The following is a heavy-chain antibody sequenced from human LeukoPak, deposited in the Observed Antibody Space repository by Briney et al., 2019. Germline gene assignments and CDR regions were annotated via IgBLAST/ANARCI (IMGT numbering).Heavy chain of an antibody. CDR2: ISAYDGNT. D-gene: IGHD5-18*01. CDR1: GYTFSSYG. CDR3: ARAVRGYSYAYLPY. Sequence: ASVKVSCKASGYTFSSYGISWVRQAPGQGLEWMGWISAYDGNTDYSQNLQGRVTMTTDTSTSTAYMELRSLRSDDTAVYYCARAVRGYSYAYLPYWGQGTLVTVSS. V-gene: IGHV1-18*01. J-gene: IGHJ4*02.